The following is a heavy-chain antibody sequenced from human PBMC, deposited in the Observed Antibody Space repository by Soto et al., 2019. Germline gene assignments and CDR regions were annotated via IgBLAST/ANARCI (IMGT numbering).Heavy chain of an antibody. Sequence: EVQLVESGGDLVQPGGSLRLSCAASGFTFSRFDMHWVRQVAGKGLEWVSTIGSAGDTYFSYSVRGRFTISRENGKNSLYLQMNSLRAGDTAGYYCARGDEGLFDYGMDVWGQGTTVTVSS. V-gene: IGHV3-13*01. CDR3: ARGDEGLFDYGMDV. J-gene: IGHJ6*02. D-gene: IGHD2-21*02. CDR2: IGSAGDT. CDR1: GFTFSRFD.